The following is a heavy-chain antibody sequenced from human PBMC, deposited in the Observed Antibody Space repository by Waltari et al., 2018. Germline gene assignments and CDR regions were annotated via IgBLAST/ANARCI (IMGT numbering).Heavy chain of an antibody. J-gene: IGHJ4*02. V-gene: IGHV3-23*01. D-gene: IGHD4-17*01. CDR1: GFTFSSYA. Sequence: EVQLLESGGGLVQPGVSLRLSCAASGFTFSSYAMSWVRQAPGKGLEWVSAISGSGGSTYYADAVKGRFTISRDNSKNTLYLQMNSLRAEDTAVYYCARASTVVTPFDYWGQGTLVTVSS. CDR2: ISGSGGST. CDR3: ARASTVVTPFDY.